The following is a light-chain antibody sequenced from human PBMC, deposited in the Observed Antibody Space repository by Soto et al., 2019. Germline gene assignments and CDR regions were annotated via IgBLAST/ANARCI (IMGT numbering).Light chain of an antibody. J-gene: IGLJ1*01. CDR3: AAWDDSLSGFYV. Sequence: QSALTQPPSASGTPGQRVTISFSGSSSNIGSNYVYWYQQLPGTAPKLLIYRNNQRPSGVPDRFSGSKSGTSASLAISGLRSEDEADYYCAAWDDSLSGFYVFGTGTKVTVL. V-gene: IGLV1-47*01. CDR2: RNN. CDR1: SSNIGSNY.